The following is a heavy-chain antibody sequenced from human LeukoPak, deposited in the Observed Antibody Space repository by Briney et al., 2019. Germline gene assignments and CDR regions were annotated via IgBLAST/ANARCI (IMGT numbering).Heavy chain of an antibody. V-gene: IGHV3-23*01. Sequence: TGGSLRLSGAVSEFTFGNSDMSWVRQAPGKGLEWLSIISSSDASTYYADSVTGRFTISTDNAKNTLYLQMNSLRAEDTALYYCAKGSGRGSSSALDYWGQGTLVTVSS. CDR3: AKGSGRGSSSALDY. CDR1: EFTFGNSD. J-gene: IGHJ4*02. D-gene: IGHD5-18*01. CDR2: ISSSDAST.